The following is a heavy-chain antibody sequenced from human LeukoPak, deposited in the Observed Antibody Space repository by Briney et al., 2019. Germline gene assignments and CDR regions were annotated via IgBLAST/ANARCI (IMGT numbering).Heavy chain of an antibody. V-gene: IGHV4-38-2*01. Sequence: PSETLSLTCAVSGYSISSGSYWGWIRQSPGKGLEWVGSIFHSGNSYYNPSLKSRLTMSVDTSKNQFSLKLTSVTAAGTALYYCARVTYVDDMLYQYFDYWGQGILVTVSS. J-gene: IGHJ4*02. CDR3: ARVTYVDDMLYQYFDY. CDR2: IFHSGNS. CDR1: GYSISSGSY. D-gene: IGHD4-17*01.